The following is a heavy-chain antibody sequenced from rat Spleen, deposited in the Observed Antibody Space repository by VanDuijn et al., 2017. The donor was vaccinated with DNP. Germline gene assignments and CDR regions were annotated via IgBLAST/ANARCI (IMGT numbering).Heavy chain of an antibody. V-gene: IGHV5-58*01. J-gene: IGHJ2*01. Sequence: EVQLVETGGGLVQPGRSLKLSCVASGFTFSGYWMYWIRQAPGKGLEWVASISASGGSTSYRDSVKGRFTISRDNAKSILYLQMDSLRSEDTATYYCTTDFERGYWGQGVMVTVSS. CDR3: TTDFERGY. CDR2: ISASGGST. CDR1: GFTFSGYW. D-gene: IGHD1-11*01.